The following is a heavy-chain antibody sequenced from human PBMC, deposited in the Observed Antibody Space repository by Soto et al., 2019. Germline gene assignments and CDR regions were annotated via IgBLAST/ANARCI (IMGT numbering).Heavy chain of an antibody. V-gene: IGHV4-61*01. D-gene: IGHD3-22*01. CDR2: IYYSGST. Sequence: PSETLSLTCTVSGGSVSSGSYYWSWLRQPPGKGLEWIGYIYYSGSTNYNPSLKSRVTISVDTSKNQFSLKLSSVTAADTAVYYCAKSSIYYYDSSGYYGLAFDIWGQGTMVTVSS. CDR1: GGSVSSGSYY. J-gene: IGHJ3*02. CDR3: AKSSIYYYDSSGYYGLAFDI.